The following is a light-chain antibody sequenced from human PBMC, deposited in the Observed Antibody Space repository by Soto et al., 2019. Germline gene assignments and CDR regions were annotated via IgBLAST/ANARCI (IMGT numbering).Light chain of an antibody. CDR1: SSDVGGYNY. CDR3: TSFTSSNTWV. J-gene: IGLJ3*02. CDR2: EVS. Sequence: QSALTQPASVSGSPGQSITISCTGTSSDVGGYNYVSWFQQHPGKAPKLKIYEVSNRPSGVSNRFSGSKSGYTASLTISELQAEDEADYYRTSFTSSNTWVFGGGTKLTVL. V-gene: IGLV2-14*03.